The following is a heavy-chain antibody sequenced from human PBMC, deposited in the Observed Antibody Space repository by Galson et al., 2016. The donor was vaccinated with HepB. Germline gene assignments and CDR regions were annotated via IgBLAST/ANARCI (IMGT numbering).Heavy chain of an antibody. CDR3: ARSSRGVHAFDI. CDR1: GDSVSSRSYY. V-gene: IGHV4-61*01. J-gene: IGHJ3*02. Sequence: SETLSLTCTVSGDSVSSRSYYWSWIRQPPGKGLEWIGYIYYNGRTNHNPSLKSRVTISVDTSKNQFSLKLRSVTAADTAVYYCARSSRGVHAFDIWGQGAMVTVSS. CDR2: IYYNGRT.